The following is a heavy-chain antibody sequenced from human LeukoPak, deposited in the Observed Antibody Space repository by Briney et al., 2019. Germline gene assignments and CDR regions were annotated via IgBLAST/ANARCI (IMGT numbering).Heavy chain of an antibody. CDR2: IYTSGST. J-gene: IGHJ4*02. D-gene: IGHD2-15*01. Sequence: SETLSLTCTVSGGSISSGSYYWSWIRQPAGKGLEWIGRIYTSGSTNYNPSLKSRVTISVDTSKNQFSLKLSSVTAADTAVYYCARASYCSGGSCLTTPERPFDYWGQGTLVTVSS. V-gene: IGHV4-61*02. CDR1: GGSISSGSYY. CDR3: ARASYCSGGSCLTTPERPFDY.